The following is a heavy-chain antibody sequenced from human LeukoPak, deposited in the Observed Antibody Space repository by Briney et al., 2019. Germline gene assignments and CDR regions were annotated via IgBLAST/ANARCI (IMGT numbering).Heavy chain of an antibody. J-gene: IGHJ4*02. D-gene: IGHD3-3*01. CDR3: ARDAGVVPYYFDY. CDR2: IYYSGST. CDR1: GGSISSYY. V-gene: IGHV4-59*01. Sequence: ASETLSLTCTVSGGSISSYYWNWLRQPPGKGLEWIGYIYYSGSTNYNPSLKSRVTISVDTSKNQFSLKLSSVTAADTAVYYCARDAGVVPYYFDYWGQGTLVTVSS.